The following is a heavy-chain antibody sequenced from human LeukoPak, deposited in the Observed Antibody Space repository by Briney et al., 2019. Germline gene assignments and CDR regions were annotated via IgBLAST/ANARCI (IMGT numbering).Heavy chain of an antibody. D-gene: IGHD3-22*01. CDR1: GDSVSSSSSY. J-gene: IGHJ1*01. CDR2: VSYRGNT. CDR3: ASVSYDTSLQH. V-gene: IGHV4-39*07. Sequence: PSETLSLTCAVSGDSVSSSSSYWGWIRQPPGKGLEWIGSVSYRGNTYYNPSLKSRVTISVDTSKDQFSLNLSSVTAADTAIYYCASVSYDTSLQHWGQGTLVTVSS.